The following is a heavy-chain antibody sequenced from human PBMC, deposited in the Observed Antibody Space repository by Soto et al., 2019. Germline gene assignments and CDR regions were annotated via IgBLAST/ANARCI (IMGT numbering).Heavy chain of an antibody. D-gene: IGHD5-12*01. CDR3: AKDLSREVATTTKMYSHYSMDV. V-gene: IGHV3-30*18. J-gene: IGHJ6*02. CDR2: ISYDGSNK. CDR1: GFTFRSYV. Sequence: QVQLVESGGGVVQPGRSLRLSCAASGFTFRSYVMHWVRQAPGKGLEWVAIISYDGSNKYYVNSVKGRFTISRDNSNNTLYLQMNILRAEDTAIYYCAKDLSREVATTTKMYSHYSMDVWGQGTTVTVSS.